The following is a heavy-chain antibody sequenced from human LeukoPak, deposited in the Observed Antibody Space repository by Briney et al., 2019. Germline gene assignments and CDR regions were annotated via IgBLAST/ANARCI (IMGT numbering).Heavy chain of an antibody. V-gene: IGHV4-38-2*02. CDR1: GFSFSSYG. CDR2: IYHSGRA. Sequence: PGGTLRLSCAASGFSFSSYGMSWVRQAPGKGLEWIGSIYHSGRAFYNPSLKSRVTISVDTSKNQFSLKLTSVTAADTAVYYCARESNYPGSGTGWFDPWGQGTLVTVSS. J-gene: IGHJ5*02. D-gene: IGHD3-10*01. CDR3: ARESNYPGSGTGWFDP.